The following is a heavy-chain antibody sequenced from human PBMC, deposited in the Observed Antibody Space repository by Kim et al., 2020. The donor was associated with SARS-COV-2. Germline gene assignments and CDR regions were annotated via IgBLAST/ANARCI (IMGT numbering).Heavy chain of an antibody. CDR2: IYSGGSA. CDR1: GFTVSSNY. V-gene: IGHV3-66*01. D-gene: IGHD2-21*01. CDR3: ARDADAESYIDY. J-gene: IGHJ4*02. Sequence: GGSLRLSCAASGFTVSSNYMSWVRQAPGKGLEWVSVIYSGGSAYYADSVKGRFTISRDNSKNTLHLQMNSLRAEDTSVYYCARDADAESYIDYWGQGTLV.